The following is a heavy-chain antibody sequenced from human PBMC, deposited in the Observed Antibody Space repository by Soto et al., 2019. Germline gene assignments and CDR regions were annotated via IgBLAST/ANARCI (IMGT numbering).Heavy chain of an antibody. V-gene: IGHV2-5*02. CDR1: GFSRSTRQAG. J-gene: IGHJ5*02. D-gene: IGHD3-22*01. CDR3: SQRGGVVNTWCGP. Sequence: GATGVNPPQTLRLTCSFSGFSRSTRQAGVHWIRQPPRKPLEWRAGIYWDEDKRYSPALNSRLTITNDTSKNQVVLTLTIIGGVDAAKYYCSQRGGVVNTWCGPWG. CDR2: IYWDEDK.